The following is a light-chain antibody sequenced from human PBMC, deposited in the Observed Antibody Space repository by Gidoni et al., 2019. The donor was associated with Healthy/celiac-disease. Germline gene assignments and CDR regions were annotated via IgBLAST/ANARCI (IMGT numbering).Light chain of an antibody. CDR2: DDS. V-gene: IGLV3-21*02. J-gene: IGLJ2*01. Sequence: SYVLPQLPSGSVAPGQTDRITCGGNNIGSKSVHGYQQKPSQAPVLVVYDDSDRPSGIPERFSGSNSGNTATLTISRVEAGDEADYYCQVWDSSSDLVVFGGGTKLTVL. CDR3: QVWDSSSDLVV. CDR1: NIGSKS.